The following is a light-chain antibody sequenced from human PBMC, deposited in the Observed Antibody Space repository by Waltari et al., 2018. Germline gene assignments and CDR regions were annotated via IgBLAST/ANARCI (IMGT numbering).Light chain of an antibody. J-gene: IGLJ3*02. CDR1: SSAVGGYDS. Sequence: QSALTQPASVSGSPGQSITISCTGTSSAVGGYDSVSWYQQHLGNAPKLLIYDVTKRPSGVSNRFSGSKSANTASLTISGLQAEDEADYYCFSYRRSSTWVFGEGTKLTVL. CDR2: DVT. CDR3: FSYRRSSTWV. V-gene: IGLV2-14*03.